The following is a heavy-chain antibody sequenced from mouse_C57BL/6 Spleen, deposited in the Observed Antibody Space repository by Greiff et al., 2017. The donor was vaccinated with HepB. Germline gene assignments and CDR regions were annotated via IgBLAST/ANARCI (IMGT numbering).Heavy chain of an antibody. D-gene: IGHD1-2*01. CDR3: ARGLLRPYFDY. Sequence: EVQLQQSGPGLVKPSQSLSLTCSVTGYSITSGYYWNWIRQFPGNKLEWMGYISYDGSNNYNPSLKNRISITRDTSKNQFFLKLNSVTTEATATYYCARGLLRPYFDYWGQGTTLTVSS. CDR2: ISYDGSN. J-gene: IGHJ2*01. V-gene: IGHV3-6*01. CDR1: GYSITSGYY.